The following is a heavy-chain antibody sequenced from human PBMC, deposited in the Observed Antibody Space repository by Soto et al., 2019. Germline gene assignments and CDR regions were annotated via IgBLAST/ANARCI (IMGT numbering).Heavy chain of an antibody. V-gene: IGHV3-23*01. CDR3: ARDLWWYLH. D-gene: IGHD2-15*01. CDR2: ISAGSEGA. CDR1: GFTFSSHA. Sequence: EVQLLESGGGLVQPGGALRLSCAASGFTFSSHAMSWVRQAPGKGLEWISSISAGSEGAYYADSVKGRFTISRDNSNNTLYLQKNSLRAEDTGVYYCARDLWWYLHWGQGTLVTVSS. J-gene: IGHJ4*02.